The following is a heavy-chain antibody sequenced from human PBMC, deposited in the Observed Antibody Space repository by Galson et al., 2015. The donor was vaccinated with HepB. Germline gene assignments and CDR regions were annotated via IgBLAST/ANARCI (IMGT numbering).Heavy chain of an antibody. J-gene: IGHJ3*02. Sequence: SVKVSCKASGYTFTSYGISWVRQAPGQGLEWMGWISAYNGNTNYAQKVQGRVTMTTDTSTSTAYMELRSLRSDDTAVYYCARDSSSWYPDDAFDIWGQGTMVTVSS. V-gene: IGHV1-18*04. CDR2: ISAYNGNT. D-gene: IGHD6-13*01. CDR1: GYTFTSYG. CDR3: ARDSSSWYPDDAFDI.